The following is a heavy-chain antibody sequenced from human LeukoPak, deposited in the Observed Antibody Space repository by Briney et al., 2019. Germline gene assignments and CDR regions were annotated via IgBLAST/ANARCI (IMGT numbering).Heavy chain of an antibody. V-gene: IGHV3-30*03. CDR1: GFTFSSYG. D-gene: IGHD4-23*01. CDR3: ARSQGGNTLWFDP. CDR2: ISYDGSNK. J-gene: IGHJ5*02. Sequence: PGRSLRLSCAASGFTFSSYGMHWVRQAPGKGLEWVAVISYDGSNKYYADSVKGRFTISRDNSKNTLYLQMNSLRAEDTAVYYCARSQGGNTLWFDPWGQGTLVTVSS.